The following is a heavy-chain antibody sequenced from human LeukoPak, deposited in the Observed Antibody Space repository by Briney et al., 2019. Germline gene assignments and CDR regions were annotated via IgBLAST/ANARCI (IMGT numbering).Heavy chain of an antibody. CDR2: IYHSGST. J-gene: IGHJ4*02. Sequence: SQTLSLTCAVSGGPISSGGYSWSWIRQPPGKGLEWIGYIYHSGSTYYNPSLKSRVTISVDRSKNQFSLKLSSVTAADTAVYYCARVRGSSLDYWGQGTLVTVSS. V-gene: IGHV4-30-2*01. CDR3: ARVRGSSLDY. CDR1: GGPISSGGYS. D-gene: IGHD2-15*01.